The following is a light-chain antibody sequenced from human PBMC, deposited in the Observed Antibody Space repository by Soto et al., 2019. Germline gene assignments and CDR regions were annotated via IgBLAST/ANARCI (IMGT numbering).Light chain of an antibody. J-gene: IGLJ1*01. V-gene: IGLV2-23*02. CDR3: CSYAGSSTYV. CDR1: SSDVGGYNL. CDR2: EVS. Sequence: QSVLTQPASVSGSPGQSITISCTGTSSDVGGYNLVSWYQQHPGKAPKVMIYEVSKRPSGVPNRFSGSKSGNTASLTISGLQAEDEADYYCCSYAGSSTYVFGTGTKVTVL.